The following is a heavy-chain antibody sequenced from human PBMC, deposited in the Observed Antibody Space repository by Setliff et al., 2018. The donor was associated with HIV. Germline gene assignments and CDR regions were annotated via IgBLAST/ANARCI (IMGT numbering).Heavy chain of an antibody. J-gene: IGHJ5*02. Sequence: SLRLSCAASGFTFSSYAMSWVRQAPGKGLERVAVISGNGISTYYADSVKGRFTISRDNSKNTLFLLMNSLRAEDTAIYYCAKNGFGVVALGINNWFDPWGPGTLVTVSS. CDR2: ISGNGIST. D-gene: IGHD3-10*01. V-gene: IGHV3-23*01. CDR3: AKNGFGVVALGINNWFDP. CDR1: GFTFSSYA.